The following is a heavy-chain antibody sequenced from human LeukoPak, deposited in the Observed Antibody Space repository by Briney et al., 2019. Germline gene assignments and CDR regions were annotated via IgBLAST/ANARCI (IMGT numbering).Heavy chain of an antibody. CDR2: IDPNSGGT. Sequence: SVKVSCKASGYTFTGYYMHWVRQAPGQGLEWMGWIDPNSGGTHYAQRFQDRVTMTRDTSISTAYMELSRLRSDDTAVYYCARVRIGQQLDKYYYYAMDVWGQGTTVTVSS. CDR3: ARVRIGQQLDKYYYYAMDV. CDR1: GYTFTGYY. D-gene: IGHD6-13*01. J-gene: IGHJ6*02. V-gene: IGHV1-2*02.